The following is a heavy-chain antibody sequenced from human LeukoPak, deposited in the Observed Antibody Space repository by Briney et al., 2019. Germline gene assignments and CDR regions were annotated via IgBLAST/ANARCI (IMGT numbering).Heavy chain of an antibody. CDR2: INTNTGNR. D-gene: IGHD3-10*01. Sequence: GASVKVSCKASGYTCTGYYMHWVRQAPGQGLEWMGWINTNTGNRTYAQGFTGRLVFSLDTSVSTAYLQISSLKAEDTAVYYCARRSGVTNNYYYYYYMDVWGKGTTVTVSS. J-gene: IGHJ6*03. CDR3: ARRSGVTNNYYYYYYMDV. V-gene: IGHV7-4-1*02. CDR1: GYTCTGYY.